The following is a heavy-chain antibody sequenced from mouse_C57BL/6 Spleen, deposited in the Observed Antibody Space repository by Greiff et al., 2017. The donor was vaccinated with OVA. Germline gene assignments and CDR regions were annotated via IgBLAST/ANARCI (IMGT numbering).Heavy chain of an antibody. J-gene: IGHJ4*01. CDR1: GFTFSDYG. Sequence: EVQLVESGGGLVQPGGSLKLSCAASGFTFSDYGMAWVRQAPRKGPEWVAFISNLAYSIYYADTVTGRFTISRENAKNTLYLEMSSLRSEDTAMYYCARRGPTVVATGAMDDWGQGTSVTVSS. D-gene: IGHD1-1*01. CDR3: ARRGPTVVATGAMDD. V-gene: IGHV5-15*01. CDR2: ISNLAYSI.